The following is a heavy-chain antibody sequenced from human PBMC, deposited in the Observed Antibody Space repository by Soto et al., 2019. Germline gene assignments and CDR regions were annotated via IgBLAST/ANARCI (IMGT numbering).Heavy chain of an antibody. CDR1: GFTFSSYV. D-gene: IGHD6-19*01. V-gene: IGHV3-23*01. Sequence: EVQLLESGGGLVQPGGSLRLSCAASGFTFSSYVMSWVRQAPGKGLEWGSAISGSGGSTYYADSVKGRLTISRDNSKNTLYLQMNSLRAEDTAVYYCAKDYPPHSYSSGWSPYYYYGMDVWGQWTTVTVSS. J-gene: IGHJ6*02. CDR3: AKDYPPHSYSSGWSPYYYYGMDV. CDR2: ISGSGGST.